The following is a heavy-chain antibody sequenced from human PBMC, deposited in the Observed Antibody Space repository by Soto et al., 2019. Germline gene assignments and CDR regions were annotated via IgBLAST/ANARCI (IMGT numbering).Heavy chain of an antibody. CDR3: ERYGSGSSVWFDP. D-gene: IGHD3-10*01. CDR1: GGSISSYY. CDR2: IYYSGST. Sequence: SETLSLTCTVSGGSISSYYWIWIRQPPGKGLEWIGYIYYSGSTNYNPSLKSRVTISVDTSKNQFSLKLSSVTAADTAVYYCERYGSGSSVWFDPWGQGTLVTVSS. J-gene: IGHJ5*02. V-gene: IGHV4-59*01.